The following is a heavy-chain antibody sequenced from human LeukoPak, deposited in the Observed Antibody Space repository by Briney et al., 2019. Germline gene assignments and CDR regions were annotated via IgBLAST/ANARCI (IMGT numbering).Heavy chain of an antibody. CDR3: ATLGLLRGAGFNLATHFDF. V-gene: IGHV4-39*01. CDR2: VHYTGST. Sequence: SETLSLTCTVSGVSISNNYYYWAWIRQPPGKGLEMIGYVHYTGSTFYNSSLKSRVTISADTSQNQFSLSLTSVTAADTAVYYCATLGLLRGAGFNLATHFDFWGQGTLLTVSS. D-gene: IGHD1-26*01. J-gene: IGHJ4*02. CDR1: GVSISNNYYY.